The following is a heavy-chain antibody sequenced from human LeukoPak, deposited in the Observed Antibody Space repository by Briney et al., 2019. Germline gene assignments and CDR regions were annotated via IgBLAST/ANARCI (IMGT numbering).Heavy chain of an antibody. CDR2: IYYSGST. CDR3: ARAEWELESYFDY. D-gene: IGHD1-26*01. V-gene: IGHV4-39*07. CDR1: GGSISSCSYY. Sequence: SGTLSLTCTVSGGSISSCSYYWGWIRQPPGKGLEWIGSIYYSGSTYYNPSLKSRVTISVDTSKNQFSLKLSSVTAADTAVYYCARAEWELESYFDYWGQGTLVTVSS. J-gene: IGHJ4*02.